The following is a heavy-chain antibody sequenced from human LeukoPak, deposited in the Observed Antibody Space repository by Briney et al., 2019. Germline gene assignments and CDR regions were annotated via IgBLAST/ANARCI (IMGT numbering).Heavy chain of an antibody. CDR1: GYTFTSYA. Sequence: ASVKVSCKASGYTFTSYAMHWVRQAPGQRLEWMGWINAGNGNTKYSQKFQGRVTITRDTSASTAYMELSSLRSEDTAVYYCARAEKYYDSSGYYYLAFDIWGQGTMVTVSS. V-gene: IGHV1-3*01. CDR3: ARAEKYYDSSGYYYLAFDI. CDR2: INAGNGNT. J-gene: IGHJ3*02. D-gene: IGHD3-22*01.